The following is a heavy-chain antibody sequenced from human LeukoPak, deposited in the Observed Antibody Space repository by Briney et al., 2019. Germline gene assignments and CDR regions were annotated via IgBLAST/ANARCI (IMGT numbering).Heavy chain of an antibody. D-gene: IGHD2-2*01. CDR1: GGTFSSYA. J-gene: IGHJ4*02. V-gene: IGHV3-23*01. Sequence: SCKASGGTFSSYAMSWVRQAPGKGLEWVSAISGSGGSTYYADSVKGRFTISRDNSKNTLYLQMNSLRAEDTAVYYCAKVAVPYYFDYWGQGTLVTVSS. CDR3: AKVAVPYYFDY. CDR2: ISGSGGST.